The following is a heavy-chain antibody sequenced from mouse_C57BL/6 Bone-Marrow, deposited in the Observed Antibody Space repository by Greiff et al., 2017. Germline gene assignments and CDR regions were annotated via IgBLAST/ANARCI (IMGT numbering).Heavy chain of an antibody. CDR1: GFNITDDY. D-gene: IGHD1-1*02. V-gene: IGHV14-4*01. CDR2: IDPENGDT. Sequence: VQLQQSGAELVRPGASVKLSCTASGFNITDDYMHWVKQRPEQGLEWIGLIDPENGDTEYASKFQGKATITADPSSNTAYLQLSSLTSEDAAVYCCTCRYCGGSFDVWGTGTTVTVSS. CDR3: TCRYCGGSFDV. J-gene: IGHJ1*03.